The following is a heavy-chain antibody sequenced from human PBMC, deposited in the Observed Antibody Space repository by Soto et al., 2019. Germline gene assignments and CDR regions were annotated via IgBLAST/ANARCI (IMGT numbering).Heavy chain of an antibody. CDR2: IVPIFGTT. CDR1: GGTFSNYA. D-gene: IGHD6-19*01. Sequence: QVQLVQSGAEVKKPGSSVKVSCKVSGGTFSNYAIDWVRLAPGHGLEWMGGIVPIFGTTYYTQKFQGRATIIADDSTTTGYLEMSSLRSEDTAIYYCARVEAVAGLYNYPGLDVWGQGTAVTVSS. J-gene: IGHJ6*02. CDR3: ARVEAVAGLYNYPGLDV. V-gene: IGHV1-69*12.